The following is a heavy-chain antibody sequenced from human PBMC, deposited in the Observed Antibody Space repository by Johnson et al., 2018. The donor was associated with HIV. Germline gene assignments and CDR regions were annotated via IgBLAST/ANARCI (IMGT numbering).Heavy chain of an antibody. V-gene: IGHV3-53*01. CDR3: ARAPHDAFDV. Sequence: VQVVESGGTVVQPGRSLRLSCAASGLSVSYGYMTWVRQAPGKGLEWVSVIYSGGNTYYTDSVKGRFTISRDNSDNTMYLQMNSLRDEDTAVYYCARAPHDAFDVWGQGTMVTVSS. CDR2: IYSGGNT. CDR1: GLSVSYGY. J-gene: IGHJ3*01.